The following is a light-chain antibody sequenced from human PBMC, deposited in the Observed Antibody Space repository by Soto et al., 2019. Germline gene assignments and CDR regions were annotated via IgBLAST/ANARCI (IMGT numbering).Light chain of an antibody. V-gene: IGKV3-11*01. CDR2: DAS. CDR3: QQRVTWPGT. J-gene: IGKJ4*01. Sequence: EIELTQSPATLSLSPGERATLSCRASQNINNYLAWYQQKPGQTPRLLIYDASTRATDIPARFSGSGSGTDFTLTISALEPEDFAVYYCQQRVTWPGTFGGGTKVEIK. CDR1: QNINNY.